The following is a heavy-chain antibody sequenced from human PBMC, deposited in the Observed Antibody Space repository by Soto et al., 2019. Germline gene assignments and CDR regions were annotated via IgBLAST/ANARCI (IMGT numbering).Heavy chain of an antibody. J-gene: IGHJ4*02. D-gene: IGHD3-10*02. CDR3: AIVRVKDSSLDY. V-gene: IGHV1-2*02. CDR2: INPNSGDT. Sequence: QVHLVQSGAEVKKPGASVKVSCKASGYIFTGYHIHWVRQAPGRGLEWMGWINPNSGDTEYAQNFQGRVTMTRDTSFNLVYMEMSGLMSDDTAVYYCAIVRVKDSSLDYWGQGTLVTVSS. CDR1: GYIFTGYH.